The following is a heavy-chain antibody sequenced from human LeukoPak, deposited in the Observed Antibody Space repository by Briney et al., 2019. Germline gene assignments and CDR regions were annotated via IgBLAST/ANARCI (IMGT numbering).Heavy chain of an antibody. Sequence: PGGSLRLSCAASGFTFSSYAMSWVRQPPGKGLEWIGEINHSGSTNYNPSLKSRVTISVDTSKNQFSLKLSSVTAADTAVYYCAVLRSPPDYWGQGTLVTVSS. CDR2: INHSGST. D-gene: IGHD3-10*01. V-gene: IGHV4-34*08. J-gene: IGHJ4*02. CDR1: GFTFSSYA. CDR3: AVLRSPPDY.